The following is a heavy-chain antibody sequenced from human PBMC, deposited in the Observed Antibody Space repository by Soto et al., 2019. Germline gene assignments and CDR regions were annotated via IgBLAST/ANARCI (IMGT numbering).Heavy chain of an antibody. Sequence: ASVKVSCKASGHTFTSYGISWVRQAPGQGLEWMGWISAYNGNTNYAQKLQGRVTMTTDTSTSTAYMELRSLRSDDTAVYYCARGIRRVQKLSGDNNQPLDVCGQGTLVTVSS. D-gene: IGHD1-26*01. J-gene: IGHJ1*01. V-gene: IGHV1-18*01. CDR3: ARGIRRVQKLSGDNNQPLDV. CDR2: ISAYNGNT. CDR1: GHTFTSYG.